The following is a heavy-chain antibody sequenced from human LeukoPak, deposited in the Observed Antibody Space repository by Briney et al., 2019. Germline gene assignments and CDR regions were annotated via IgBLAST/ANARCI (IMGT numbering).Heavy chain of an antibody. J-gene: IGHJ6*02. V-gene: IGHV1-2*02. CDR1: GYTFTGYY. D-gene: IGHD5-12*01. Sequence: ASVKVSCKASGYTFTGYYMHWVRQAPGQGLEWMGWINPNSGGTNYAQKFQGRVTMTRDTSISTAYMELSRLRSEDTAVYYCAASFGVVATTYYYYYGMDVWGQGTTVTVSS. CDR3: AASFGVVATTYYYYYGMDV. CDR2: INPNSGGT.